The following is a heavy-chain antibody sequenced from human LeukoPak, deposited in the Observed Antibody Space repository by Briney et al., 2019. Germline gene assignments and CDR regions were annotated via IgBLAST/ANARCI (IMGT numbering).Heavy chain of an antibody. CDR1: GGSISSGGYS. J-gene: IGHJ5*02. Sequence: PSETLSLTCAVSGGSISSGGYSWSWIRQPPGKGLEWIGYIYHSGSTYYNPSLKSRVTISVDRSKNQFSLKLSSVTAADTAVYYCARSPEANWFDPWGQGILVTVSS. CDR2: IYHSGST. CDR3: ARSPEANWFDP. V-gene: IGHV4-30-2*01.